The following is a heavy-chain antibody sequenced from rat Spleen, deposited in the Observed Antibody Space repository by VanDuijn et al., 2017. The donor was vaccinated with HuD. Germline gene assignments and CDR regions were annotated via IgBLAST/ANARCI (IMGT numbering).Heavy chain of an antibody. Sequence: EVQLVESGGGLVQPGRSLKLSCAASGFTFSDYYMAWVRQAPKKGLEWVASISYEGSSTYYGDSVKGRFTISRDNAKSTLYLQMNSLRSEDTATYYCARRGLGALDYWGQGVMVTVSS. D-gene: IGHD5-1*01. J-gene: IGHJ2*01. CDR1: GFTFSDYY. V-gene: IGHV5-22*01. CDR2: ISYEGSST. CDR3: ARRGLGALDY.